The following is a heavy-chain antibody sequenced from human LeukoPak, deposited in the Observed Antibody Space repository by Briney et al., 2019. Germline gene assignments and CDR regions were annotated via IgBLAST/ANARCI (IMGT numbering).Heavy chain of an antibody. CDR1: GFTFSSYG. CDR3: AKLPYFDWLSYFDY. Sequence: GGSLRLSCAASGFTFSSYGMHWVRQAPGKGLEWVSAISGSGGSTYYADSVKGRFTISRDNSKNTLYLQMNSLRAEDTAVYYCAKLPYFDWLSYFDYWGQGTLVTVSS. J-gene: IGHJ4*02. CDR2: ISGSGGST. V-gene: IGHV3-23*01. D-gene: IGHD3-9*01.